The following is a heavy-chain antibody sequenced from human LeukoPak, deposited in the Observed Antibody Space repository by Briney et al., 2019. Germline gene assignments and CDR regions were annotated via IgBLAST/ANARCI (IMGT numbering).Heavy chain of an antibody. J-gene: IGHJ4*02. D-gene: IGHD4-17*01. CDR3: ARSDYHMVY. V-gene: IGHV4-59*08. Sequence: PSETLSLTCTVSGGTISSYYWSWIRQPPGKGLEWIGYIYYSGSTNYNPSLKSRVTISVDTSKNQFSLKLSSVTAADTAVYYCARSDYHMVYWGQGTLVTVSS. CDR1: GGTISSYY. CDR2: IYYSGST.